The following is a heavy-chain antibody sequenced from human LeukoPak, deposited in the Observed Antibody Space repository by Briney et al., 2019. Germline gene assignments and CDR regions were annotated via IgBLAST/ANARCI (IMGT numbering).Heavy chain of an antibody. J-gene: IGHJ4*02. CDR1: GYTFTGCY. Sequence: ASVKVSCKASGYTFTGCYMHWVRQAPGQGLEWMGWINPNSGGTNYAQKFQGRVTMTRDTSISTAYMELSRLRSDDTAVYYCARDCIAAAGTGTDYWGQGTLVTVSS. CDR3: ARDCIAAAGTGTDY. V-gene: IGHV1-2*02. CDR2: INPNSGGT. D-gene: IGHD6-13*01.